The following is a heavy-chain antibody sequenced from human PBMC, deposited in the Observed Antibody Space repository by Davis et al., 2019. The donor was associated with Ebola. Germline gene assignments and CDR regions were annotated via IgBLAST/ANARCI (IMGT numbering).Heavy chain of an antibody. CDR2: IYPGDSDT. Sequence: GESLKLSCKGSGYSFSNFWIGWVRQMPGKGLEWMGIIYPGDSDTRYSPSFQGQVTISADKSISTAYLQWSSLKASDTAMYYCARRGDGYNWVYYFDYWGQGTLVTVSS. CDR1: GYSFSNFW. J-gene: IGHJ4*02. CDR3: ARRGDGYNWVYYFDY. D-gene: IGHD5-24*01. V-gene: IGHV5-51*01.